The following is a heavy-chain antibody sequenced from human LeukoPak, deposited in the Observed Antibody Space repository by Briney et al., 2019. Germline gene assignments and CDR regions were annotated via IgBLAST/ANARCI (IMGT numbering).Heavy chain of an antibody. CDR1: GFTISTYG. Sequence: GGSLRLSCAASGFTISTYGMDWVRQAPRKGLEWVSVIFGSGDSTYYADSVKGRFTISRDKSKNTLYLQMHSLRAEDTAVYYCAKDQKPDSGYDIDYWGQGTLVTVSS. CDR3: AKDQKPDSGYDIDY. D-gene: IGHD5-12*01. CDR2: IFGSGDST. V-gene: IGHV3-23*01. J-gene: IGHJ4*02.